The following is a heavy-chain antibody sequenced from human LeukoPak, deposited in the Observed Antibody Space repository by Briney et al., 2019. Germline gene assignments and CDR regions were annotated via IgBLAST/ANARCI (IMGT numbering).Heavy chain of an antibody. D-gene: IGHD1-26*01. CDR2: ISYDGRNK. CDR3: ARGRGMYSGGSGVDY. Sequence: TGRSLRLSCAASGFSFSSYAMHWVRQAPGRGLEWVAFISYDGRNKYYADSVKGRFTISRDNSKNTLYLQMNSLRAEDTAVYYCARGRGMYSGGSGVDYWGQGTLVTVSS. CDR1: GFSFSSYA. V-gene: IGHV3-30*04. J-gene: IGHJ4*02.